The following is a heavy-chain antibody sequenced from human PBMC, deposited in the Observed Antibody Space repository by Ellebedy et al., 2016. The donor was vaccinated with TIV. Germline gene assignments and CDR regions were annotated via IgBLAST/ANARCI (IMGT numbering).Heavy chain of an antibody. D-gene: IGHD1-26*01. Sequence: SETLSLTCAVSGGSISSGDYHWSWIRQPPGKGLEWIGHIYYSGSTNYNPSLESRVTISLDTSKNQFSLKLTSVTAADTAVYYCAATHHPYYFDYWGQGTLVTVSS. CDR3: AATHHPYYFDY. V-gene: IGHV4-30-4*01. J-gene: IGHJ4*02. CDR1: GGSISSGDYH. CDR2: IYYSGST.